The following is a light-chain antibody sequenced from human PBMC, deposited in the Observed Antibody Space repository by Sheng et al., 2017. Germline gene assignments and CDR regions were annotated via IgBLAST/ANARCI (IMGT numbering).Light chain of an antibody. V-gene: IGKV1-33*01. CDR1: QDISNY. Sequence: DIQMTQSPSSLSASVGDRVTITCQASQDISNYLNWYQQKPGKAPKLLIYDASNLETGVPSRFSGSGSGTDFTFTISSLQPEDIATYYCQQYDNLPPFTSARGTEMDIK. CDR2: DAS. J-gene: IGKJ3*01. CDR3: QQYDNLPPFT.